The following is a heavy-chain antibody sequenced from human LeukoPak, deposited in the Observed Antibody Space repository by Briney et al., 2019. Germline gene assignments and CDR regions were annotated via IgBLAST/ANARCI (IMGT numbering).Heavy chain of an antibody. V-gene: IGHV3-7*01. J-gene: IGHJ4*02. CDR2: IKQDGGEK. CDR1: GFAFSSYW. CDR3: ARLGGSYYTY. Sequence: PSGGSLRLSCVASGFAFSSYWMSWVRQAPGKGLEWVANIKQDGGEKYYVDSVKGRFTISRGNAKNSLFLQMNSLRVEDTAVYYCARLGGSYYTYWGQGTLVTVSS. D-gene: IGHD1-26*01.